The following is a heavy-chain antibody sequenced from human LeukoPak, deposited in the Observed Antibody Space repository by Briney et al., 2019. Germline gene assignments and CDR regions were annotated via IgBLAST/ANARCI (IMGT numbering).Heavy chain of an antibody. CDR2: IYHSGST. Sequence: SETLSLTCTVSGYSISSGYYWGWIRQPPGKGLECIGSIYHSGSTYYNPSLKSRVTISVDTSKNQFSLKLSSVTAADTAVYYCARGGPLIAVAGDFDYWGQGTLVTVSS. J-gene: IGHJ4*02. V-gene: IGHV4-38-2*02. D-gene: IGHD6-19*01. CDR3: ARGGPLIAVAGDFDY. CDR1: GYSISSGYY.